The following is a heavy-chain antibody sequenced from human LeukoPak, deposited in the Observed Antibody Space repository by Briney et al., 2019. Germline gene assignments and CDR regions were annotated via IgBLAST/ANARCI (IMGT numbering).Heavy chain of an antibody. CDR1: GYTFKDYY. V-gene: IGHV1-2*02. Sequence: GASVKVSCTASGYTFKDYYMNGVGQAPGQGLEWMGWINPNSGGTNYAQKFQGRVTMTRDTSISKAYMELSRLRSDDTAVYYCAREARSGSWYLLESWPQGTLVTVSS. D-gene: IGHD6-13*01. J-gene: IGHJ4*02. CDR2: INPNSGGT. CDR3: AREARSGSWYLLES.